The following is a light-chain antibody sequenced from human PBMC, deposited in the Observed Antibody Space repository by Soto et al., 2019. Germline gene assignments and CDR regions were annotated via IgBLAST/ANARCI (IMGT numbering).Light chain of an antibody. Sequence: QSALTQPASVSGSPGQSITISCTGTSSDVGGYNHVSWYQQHPGKAPKLLIYEVTDRPSGVSNRFSGSKSGNTASLTISGLQTEDEADYFCSSYTSQNTRVFGGGTKLTV. V-gene: IGLV2-14*01. CDR1: SSDVGGYNH. CDR2: EVT. CDR3: SSYTSQNTRV. J-gene: IGLJ3*02.